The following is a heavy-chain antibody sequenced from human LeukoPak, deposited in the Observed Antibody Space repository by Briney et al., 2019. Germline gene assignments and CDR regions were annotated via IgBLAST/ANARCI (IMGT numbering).Heavy chain of an antibody. CDR1: GYSISSGYY. V-gene: IGHV4-38-2*01. J-gene: IGHJ5*02. CDR3: ARGRRWLQFNP. CDR2: IYHSGST. Sequence: KPSETLSLTCAVSGYSISSGYYWGWIRQPPGKGLEWIGSIYHSGSTYYNPSLKSRVTISVDTSKNQFSLKLSSVTAADTAVYYCARGRRWLQFNPWGQGTLVTVSS. D-gene: IGHD5-24*01.